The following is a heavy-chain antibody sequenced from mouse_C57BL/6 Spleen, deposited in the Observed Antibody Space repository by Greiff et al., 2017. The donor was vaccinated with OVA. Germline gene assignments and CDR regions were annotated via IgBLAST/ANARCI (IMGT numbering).Heavy chain of an antibody. CDR2: ISGGGGNT. D-gene: IGHD2-3*01. V-gene: IGHV5-9*04. CDR3: ARRDDGSAFDY. Sequence: EVQGVESGGGLVKPGGSLKLSCAASGFTFSSYTMSWVRQTPEKRLEWVATISGGGGNTYYPDSVKGRFTISRDNAKNTLYLQMSSLRSEDTALCYCARRDDGSAFDYWGQGTTLTVSS. CDR1: GFTFSSYT. J-gene: IGHJ2*01.